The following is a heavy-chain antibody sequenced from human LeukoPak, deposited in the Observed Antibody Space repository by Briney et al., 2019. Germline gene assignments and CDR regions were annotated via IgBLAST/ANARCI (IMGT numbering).Heavy chain of an antibody. CDR3: ARVASYDILTGPTDY. D-gene: IGHD3-9*01. CDR2: ISSSSSYI. Sequence: GGSLRLSCAASGFTFSSYSMNWVRQAPGKGLEWVSCISSSSSYIYYADSMKGRFTISRDNAKNSLYLQMNSLRAEDTAVYYCARVASYDILTGPTDYWGQGTLVTVSS. V-gene: IGHV3-21*01. CDR1: GFTFSSYS. J-gene: IGHJ4*02.